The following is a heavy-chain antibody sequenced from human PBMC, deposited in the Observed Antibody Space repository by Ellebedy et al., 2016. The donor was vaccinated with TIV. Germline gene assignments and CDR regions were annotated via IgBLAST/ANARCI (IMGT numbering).Heavy chain of an antibody. CDR2: INQSGGT. Sequence: SATLSLTXAVYGGTFSGYYWSWIRQTPGKGLEWIGEINQSGGTNYNPSLKSRVTMLVDTSKNQFSLRLTFVTAADTAVYYCARGRQYSDTSGYYLDSWGKGGLVTVSS. CDR1: GGTFSGYY. D-gene: IGHD3-22*01. J-gene: IGHJ5*01. V-gene: IGHV4-34*01. CDR3: ARGRQYSDTSGYYLDS.